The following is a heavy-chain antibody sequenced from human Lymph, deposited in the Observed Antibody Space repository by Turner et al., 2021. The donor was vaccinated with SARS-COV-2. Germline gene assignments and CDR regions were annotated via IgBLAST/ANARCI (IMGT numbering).Heavy chain of an antibody. J-gene: IGHJ4*02. V-gene: IGHV4-59*01. CDR3: ARVIPAGWYYFDY. CDR2: IFHSGST. Sequence: QVQLQESGPGLVKPSETLSLTCTVSGGSISSYYWSWIRQPPGKGLEWIGYIFHSGSTIYNPSLKSRVTISVDTSKNQFSLKLSSVTAADTAVYYCARVIPAGWYYFDYWGQGTLVTVSS. D-gene: IGHD2-2*01. CDR1: GGSISSYY.